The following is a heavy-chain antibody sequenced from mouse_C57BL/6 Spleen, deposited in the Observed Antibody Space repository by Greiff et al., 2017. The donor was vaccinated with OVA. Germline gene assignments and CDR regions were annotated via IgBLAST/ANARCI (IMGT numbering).Heavy chain of an antibody. CDR2: ISDGGSYT. Sequence: EVMLVESGGGLVKPGGSLKLSCAASGFTFSSYAMSWVRQTPEKRLEWVATISDGGSYTYYPDNVKGRFTISRDNAKNNLYLQMSHLKSEDTAMYYCARDRGRLRYDYAMDYWGQGTSVTVSS. CDR1: GFTFSSYA. J-gene: IGHJ4*01. CDR3: ARDRGRLRYDYAMDY. D-gene: IGHD1-1*01. V-gene: IGHV5-4*01.